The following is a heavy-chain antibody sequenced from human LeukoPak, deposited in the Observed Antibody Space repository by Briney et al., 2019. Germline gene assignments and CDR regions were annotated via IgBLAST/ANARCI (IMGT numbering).Heavy chain of an antibody. J-gene: IGHJ4*02. CDR1: GFTFDDYA. D-gene: IGHD3-9*01. Sequence: GRSLRLSYAASGFTFDDYAMHWVRQAPGKGLEWVSGISWNSGSIGYADSVKGRFTISRDNAKNSLYLQMNSLRAEDTALYYCAKDRYLSESQPFFDYWGQGTLVTVSS. CDR2: ISWNSGSI. V-gene: IGHV3-9*01. CDR3: AKDRYLSESQPFFDY.